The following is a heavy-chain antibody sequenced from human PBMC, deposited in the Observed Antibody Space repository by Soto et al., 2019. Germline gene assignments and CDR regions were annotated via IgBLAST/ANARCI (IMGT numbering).Heavy chain of an antibody. CDR3: GSAGLSSRYYYFDY. D-gene: IGHD1-26*01. Sequence: QLQLQESGSGLVKPSQTLSLTCAVSGDSVTSGNYAWSWLRQPPGEGLEWIGYIYHSGNTYYNPSHRSPVTVSLDTSKNQFSLVLNSVTAADTAVYYCGSAGLSSRYYYFDYWGEGSLVTVSS. CDR2: IYHSGNT. J-gene: IGHJ4*02. CDR1: GDSVTSGNYA. V-gene: IGHV4-30-2*01.